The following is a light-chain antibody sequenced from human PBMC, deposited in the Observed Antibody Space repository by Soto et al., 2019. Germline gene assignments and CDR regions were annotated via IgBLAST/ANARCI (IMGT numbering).Light chain of an antibody. CDR1: QSVANSY. J-gene: IGKJ5*01. CDR3: QQYNNWPIT. Sequence: RVMTQSPVTLSVSPGERATLSCRASQSVANSYLAWYQQKPGQAPRLLIYGASSRATGIPARFSGSGSGTEFTLTISSLQSEDFAVYYCQQYNNWPITFGQGTRLEIK. V-gene: IGKV3D-15*01. CDR2: GAS.